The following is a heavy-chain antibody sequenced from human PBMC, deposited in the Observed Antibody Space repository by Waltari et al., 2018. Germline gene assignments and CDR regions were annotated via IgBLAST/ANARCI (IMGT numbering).Heavy chain of an antibody. V-gene: IGHV3-53*01. J-gene: IGHJ6*02. CDR3: ARGAGYYYYYGMDV. CDR2: IYSGGST. CDR1: GFTVSSNY. Sequence: EVQLVESGGGLIQPGGSLRLSCAASGFTVSSNYMSWVRQAPGKGLEWVSVIYSGGSTYYADSVKGRFTISRDNSKTPLYLQMNSLRAEDTAVYYCARGAGYYYYYGMDVWGQGTTVTVSS. D-gene: IGHD3-10*01.